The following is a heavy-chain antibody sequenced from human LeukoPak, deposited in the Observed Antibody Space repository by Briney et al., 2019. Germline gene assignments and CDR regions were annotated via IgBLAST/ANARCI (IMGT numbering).Heavy chain of an antibody. CDR2: ISYDGSNK. CDR1: GFTFSSYA. CDR3: ARDQIAVAGTFDY. D-gene: IGHD6-19*01. J-gene: IGHJ4*02. V-gene: IGHV3-30-3*01. Sequence: GGSLRLSCAASGFTFSSYAMHWVRQAPGKGLEWVAVISYDGSNKYYADSVKGRFTISRDNSKNTLYLQMNSLRAEDTAVYYYARDQIAVAGTFDYWGQGTLVTVSS.